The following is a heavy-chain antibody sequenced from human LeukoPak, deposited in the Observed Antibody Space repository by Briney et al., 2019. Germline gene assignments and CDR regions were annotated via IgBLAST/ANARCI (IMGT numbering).Heavy chain of an antibody. CDR3: ARIRDGYNDAYDI. D-gene: IGHD5-24*01. CDR1: GYTFTNYY. V-gene: IGHV1-46*01. CDR2: INPGGDNT. J-gene: IGHJ3*02. Sequence: ASVKVSCKASGYTFTNYYIHWVRQAPGQGLEWMGLINPGGDNTNYAQNFQGRVTMTRDTSASTVYMELSSLRSEDTAIYYCARIRDGYNDAYDIWGQGTVVTVPS.